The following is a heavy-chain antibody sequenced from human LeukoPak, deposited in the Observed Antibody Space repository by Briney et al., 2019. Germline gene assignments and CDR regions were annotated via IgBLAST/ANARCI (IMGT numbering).Heavy chain of an antibody. V-gene: IGHV3-23*01. Sequence: ETLSLTCAVYGGSFSGYYWSWIRQAPGKGPEWVSAISGSGGSTYYADSVKGRFTISRDNSKNTLYLQMNSLRAEDTAVYYCAKEMTTRWNGYFDYWGQGTLVTVSS. J-gene: IGHJ4*02. D-gene: IGHD5-24*01. CDR2: ISGSGGST. CDR3: AKEMTTRWNGYFDY. CDR1: GGSFSGYY.